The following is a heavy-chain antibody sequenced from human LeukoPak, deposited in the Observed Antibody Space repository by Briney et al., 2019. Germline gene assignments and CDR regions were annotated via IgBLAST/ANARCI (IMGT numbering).Heavy chain of an antibody. CDR2: IYTSGST. CDR3: ARGAYYDFWSGYPPGTFYYGMDV. Sequence: SETLSLTCTVSGGSISSYYWSWIRQPAGKGLEWIGRIYTSGSTNYNPSLKSRVTMSVDTSKNQFSLKLSSVTAADTAVYYSARGAYYDFWSGYPPGTFYYGMDVWGQGTTVTVSS. J-gene: IGHJ6*02. V-gene: IGHV4-4*07. D-gene: IGHD3-3*01. CDR1: GGSISSYY.